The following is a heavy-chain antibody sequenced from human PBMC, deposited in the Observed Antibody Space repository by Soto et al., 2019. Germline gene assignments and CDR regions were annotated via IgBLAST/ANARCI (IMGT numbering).Heavy chain of an antibody. Sequence: QVQLVESGGGVVQPGRSLRLSCAASGFSVNTHVIHWIRQAPGKGLEWVAVLWYDGSREYYADSVKGRFTISRDNSKNMMYLQMDNLRVEDTAVCYCARVPRFDTWYFDYWGQGTLATVSS. CDR1: GFSVNTHV. J-gene: IGHJ4*02. D-gene: IGHD2-2*02. CDR2: LWYDGSRE. CDR3: ARVPRFDTWYFDY. V-gene: IGHV3-33*01.